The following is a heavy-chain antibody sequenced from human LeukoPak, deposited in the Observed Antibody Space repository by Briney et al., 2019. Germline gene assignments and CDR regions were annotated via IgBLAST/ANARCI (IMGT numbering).Heavy chain of an antibody. J-gene: IGHJ4*02. D-gene: IGHD3-3*01. CDR3: ARGVNFRPNLFGVVIIPVSGFDY. Sequence: SETLSLTCAVYGGSFSGYYWSWIRQPPGKGLEWIGEINYSGSTNYNPSLKSRVTISVDTSKNQFSLKLSSVTAADTAVYYCARGVNFRPNLFGVVIIPVSGFDYWGQGTLVTVSS. CDR2: INYSGST. V-gene: IGHV4-34*01. CDR1: GGSFSGYY.